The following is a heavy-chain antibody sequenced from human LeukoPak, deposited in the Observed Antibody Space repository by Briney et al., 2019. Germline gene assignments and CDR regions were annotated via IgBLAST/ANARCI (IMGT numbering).Heavy chain of an antibody. D-gene: IGHD3-3*01. CDR3: ARDWVRDFWSVITEGAFDI. V-gene: IGHV4-30-2*01. CDR2: IYHSGST. CDR1: GGSISSGGYY. J-gene: IGHJ3*02. Sequence: PSQTLSLTCTVSGGSISSGGYYWSWIRQLPGKGLEWIGYIYHSGSTYYNPSLKSRVTISVDRSKNQFSLKLSSVTAADTAVYYCARDWVRDFWSVITEGAFDIWGQGTMVTVPS.